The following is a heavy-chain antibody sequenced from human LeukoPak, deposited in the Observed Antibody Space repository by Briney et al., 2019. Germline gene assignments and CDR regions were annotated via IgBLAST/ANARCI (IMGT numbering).Heavy chain of an antibody. D-gene: IGHD4-11*01. V-gene: IGHV5-10-1*01. CDR3: ARQGLTTVTTLDC. Sequence: GESLKISCKGSGYRFTSYWISWVRQMPGKGLEWMGRIDPSDSYTNYSPSFQGHVTISADKSISTAYLQWSSLKASDTAMYYCARQGLTTVTTLDCWGQGTLVTVSS. CDR2: IDPSDSYT. CDR1: GYRFTSYW. J-gene: IGHJ4*02.